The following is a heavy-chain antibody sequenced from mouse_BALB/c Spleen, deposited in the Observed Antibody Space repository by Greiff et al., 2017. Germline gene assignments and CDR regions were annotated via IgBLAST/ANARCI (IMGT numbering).Heavy chain of an antibody. CDR2: ISSGGSYT. J-gene: IGHJ2*01. CDR1: GFTFSSYG. CDR3: ARQERSATGYFDY. V-gene: IGHV5-6*01. Sequence: EVNLVESGGDLVKPGGSLKLSCAASGFTFSSYGMSWVRQTPDKRLEWVATISSGGSYTYYPDSVKGRFTISRDNAKNTLYLQMSSLKSEDTAMYYCARQERSATGYFDYWGQGTTLTVSS. D-gene: IGHD1-1*01.